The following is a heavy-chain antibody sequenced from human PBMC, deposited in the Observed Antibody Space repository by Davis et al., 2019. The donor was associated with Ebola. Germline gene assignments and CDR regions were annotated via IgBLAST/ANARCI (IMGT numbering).Heavy chain of an antibody. J-gene: IGHJ4*02. CDR2: IYTSGST. V-gene: IGHV4-61*09. CDR3: ARVSAAGADY. Sequence: PSETLSLTCTVSGGSISSGSYYWSWIWQPAGKGLEWIGHIYTSGSTNYNPSLKSRVTISVDTSKNQFSLKLSSVTAADTAVYYCARVSAAGADYWGQGTLVTVSS. CDR1: GGSISSGSYY. D-gene: IGHD6-13*01.